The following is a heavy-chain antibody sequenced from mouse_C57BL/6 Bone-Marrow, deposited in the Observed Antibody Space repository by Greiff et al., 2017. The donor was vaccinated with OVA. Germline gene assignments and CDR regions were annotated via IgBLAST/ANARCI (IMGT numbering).Heavy chain of an antibody. V-gene: IGHV1-52*01. J-gene: IGHJ4*01. CDR3: AREGVVAPPYAMDY. D-gene: IGHD1-1*01. CDR1: GYTFTSYW. Sequence: QVQLQQPGAELVRPGSSVKLSCKASGYTFTSYWMHWVKQRPIQGLEWIGNIDPSDSETHYNQKFKDKATLTVDKSSSTAYMQLSSLTSEDSAVYYCAREGVVAPPYAMDYWGQGTSVTVSS. CDR2: IDPSDSET.